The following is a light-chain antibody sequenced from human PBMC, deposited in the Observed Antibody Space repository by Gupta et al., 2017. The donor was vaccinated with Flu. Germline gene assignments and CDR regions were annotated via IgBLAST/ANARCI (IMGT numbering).Light chain of an antibody. Sequence: QLVLTQSPSASASLGASVKLTCTLSRGHSSYAIAWHQQQPETGPRYLMKLNSDGSHITGDGNPDRFSGSSSGAERYLTISSLQSEDEADYYCQTWGTGIRVFGGGTKLTVL. V-gene: IGLV4-69*01. CDR3: QTWGTGIRV. CDR2: LNSDGSH. CDR1: RGHSSYA. J-gene: IGLJ3*02.